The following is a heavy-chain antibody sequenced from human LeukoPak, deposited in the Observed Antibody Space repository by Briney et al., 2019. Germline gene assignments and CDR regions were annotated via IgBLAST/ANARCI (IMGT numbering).Heavy chain of an antibody. CDR2: INSEGSTI. J-gene: IGHJ4*02. CDR3: ARISSDSISYYDH. Sequence: GGSLRLSCAASGFTFTYAWMSWVRQSPGKGLEWVGRINSEGSTISYADSVKGRFTISRDNTKNTLFLQMNSLRAEDTAVYYCARISSDSISYYDHWGQGTLVTVSS. CDR1: GFTFTYAW. V-gene: IGHV3-74*01. D-gene: IGHD3-22*01.